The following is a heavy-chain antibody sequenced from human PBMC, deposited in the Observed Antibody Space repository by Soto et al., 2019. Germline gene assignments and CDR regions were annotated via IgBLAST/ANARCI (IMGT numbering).Heavy chain of an antibody. V-gene: IGHV1-69*13. CDR1: GGTFSSYA. CDR2: IIPIFGTA. CDR3: ARVVLRETSRVLYPLAIGDYYYYYGMDV. D-gene: IGHD2-2*02. Sequence: ASVKVSCKASGGTFSSYAISWVRQAPGQGLEWMGGIIPIFGTANYAQKFQGRVTITADESTSTAYMELGSLRSEDTAVYYCARVVLRETSRVLYPLAIGDYYYYYGMDVWGQGTTVTVSS. J-gene: IGHJ6*02.